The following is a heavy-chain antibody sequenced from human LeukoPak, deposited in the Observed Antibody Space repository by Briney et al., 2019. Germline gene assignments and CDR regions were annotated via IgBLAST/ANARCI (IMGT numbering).Heavy chain of an antibody. J-gene: IGHJ4*02. CDR3: ARRRILGYCIRAGCRAYFDY. CDR1: GYSISSGYY. V-gene: IGHV4-38-2*01. CDR2: IYHSGST. Sequence: SETLSLTCAVSGYSISSGYYWDWIRQPPGKGLEWIGTIYHSGSTYYNPSLKSRITLSVDTSKNQFSLKLSSVTAADTALYYCARRRILGYCIRAGCRAYFDYWGQGTLVTVSS. D-gene: IGHD2-2*01.